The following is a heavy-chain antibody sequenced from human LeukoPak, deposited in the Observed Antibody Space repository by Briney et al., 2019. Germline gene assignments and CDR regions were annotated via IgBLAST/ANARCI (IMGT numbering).Heavy chain of an antibody. Sequence: SETLSLTCTVSGGSISSYYWSWIRQPPGKGLEWIGYIYYSGSTNYNPSLKSRVTMSVDTSKNQFSLKLSSVTAADTAVYYCGRAGGYYSYYYGMDVWGQGTTVTVSS. CDR2: IYYSGST. V-gene: IGHV4-59*01. CDR3: GRAGGYYSYYYGMDV. J-gene: IGHJ6*02. CDR1: GGSISSYY. D-gene: IGHD3-10*01.